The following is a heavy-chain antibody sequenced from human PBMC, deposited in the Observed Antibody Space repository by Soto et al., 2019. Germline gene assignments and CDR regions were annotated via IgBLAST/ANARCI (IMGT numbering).Heavy chain of an antibody. CDR3: AREGEGNDH. CDR2: ISYDAFHK. D-gene: IGHD3-10*01. V-gene: IGHV3-30-3*01. J-gene: IGHJ4*02. Sequence: PGGSLRLSCVASGFTFSSYALHWVRQAPGKGLEWVALISYDAFHKYYADSVRGRFTISRNNSNSTLYLQMNSLRAEDTALYYCAREGEGNDHWGQGTQVTVSS. CDR1: GFTFSSYA.